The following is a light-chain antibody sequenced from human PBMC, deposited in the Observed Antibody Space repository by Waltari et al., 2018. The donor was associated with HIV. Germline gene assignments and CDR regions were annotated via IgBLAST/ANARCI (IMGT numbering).Light chain of an antibody. J-gene: IGLJ2*01. CDR3: ASFTGDHTLL. CDR1: DRDFGLYNF. CDR2: DVD. V-gene: IGLV2-14*03. Sequence: SAVTQPASVSGLPGQSLTISCPGDDRDFGLYNFVSWYQQHPDTLPRLILYDVDSRASGISHRFSGSMSGHTASLNISGLRAEDEADYYCASFTGDHTLLFGGGTKVTVL.